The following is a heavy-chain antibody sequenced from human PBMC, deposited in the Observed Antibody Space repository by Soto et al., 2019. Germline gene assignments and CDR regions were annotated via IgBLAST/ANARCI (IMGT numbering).Heavy chain of an antibody. D-gene: IGHD5-18*01. Sequence: QVQLVQSGAEVKKPESSVKVSCKAPGGTFSTYAISWVRQAPGQGLEWMGGIIPMFGTANYAQRFQDRGSSTDEEATKTGYMELSSLRSEDTAVDFCASGIQLWLRRINNGYSGWGQGTLVTVSS. V-gene: IGHV1-69*12. CDR2: IIPMFGTA. CDR1: GGTFSTYA. CDR3: ASGIQLWLRRINNGYSG. J-gene: IGHJ4*02.